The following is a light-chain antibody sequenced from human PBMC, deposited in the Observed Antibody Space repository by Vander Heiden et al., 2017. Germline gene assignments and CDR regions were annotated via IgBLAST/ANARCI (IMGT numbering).Light chain of an antibody. CDR2: DAS. V-gene: IGKV3-15*01. J-gene: IGKJ2*01. Sequence: EIVMTQSPATLSVSPGDRATLSCRASQSIGSNLAWYQQKPGQAPRLLFYDASIRDTGIPARFTGSGYGKEFTLTISGLQSEDFAIYYCQQYNSWGRATFGQGTKLELK. CDR1: QSIGSN. CDR3: QQYNSWGRAT.